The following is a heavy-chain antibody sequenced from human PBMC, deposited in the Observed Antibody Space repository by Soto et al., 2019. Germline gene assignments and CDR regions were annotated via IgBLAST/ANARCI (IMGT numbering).Heavy chain of an antibody. Sequence: GGSLRLSCAASGFTFSRYSMNWVRQAPGKGLEWVSSISSTTNYIYDADSMKGRFTVSRDNAKNSVYLDMNSLSAEDTAVYYCARESEDLTSNFDYWGQGTRFTVSS. CDR3: ARESEDLTSNFDY. CDR2: ISSTTNYI. J-gene: IGHJ4*02. CDR1: GFTFSRYS. V-gene: IGHV3-21*01.